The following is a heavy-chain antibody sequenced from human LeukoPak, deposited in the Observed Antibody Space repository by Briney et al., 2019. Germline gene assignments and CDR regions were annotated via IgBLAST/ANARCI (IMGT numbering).Heavy chain of an antibody. V-gene: IGHV4-39*07. Sequence: TTSETLSLTCTVSGGSISTSNYYWGWIRQPPGKGLEWIGNIYYSGSTNYNPSLKSRVTISVDTSKNQFSLKLSSVTAADTAVYYCARERDLVGATEVEDYWGQGTLVTVPS. J-gene: IGHJ4*02. CDR2: IYYSGST. CDR1: GGSISTSNYY. CDR3: ARERDLVGATEVEDY. D-gene: IGHD1-26*01.